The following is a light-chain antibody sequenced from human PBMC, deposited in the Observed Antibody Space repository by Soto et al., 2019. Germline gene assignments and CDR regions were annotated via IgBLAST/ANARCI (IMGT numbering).Light chain of an antibody. J-gene: IGLJ2*01. V-gene: IGLV8-61*01. Sequence: QTVVTQEPSFSVSPGGTVTLTCGLSSASVSASFYPSWYQQTPGQAPRTLIDSRNTRSSGVPDRFSGSILGNKAALTITGAQEDDESDYYCVLYIGGGSWVFGGGTKLTVL. CDR2: SRN. CDR1: SASVSASFY. CDR3: VLYIGGGSWV.